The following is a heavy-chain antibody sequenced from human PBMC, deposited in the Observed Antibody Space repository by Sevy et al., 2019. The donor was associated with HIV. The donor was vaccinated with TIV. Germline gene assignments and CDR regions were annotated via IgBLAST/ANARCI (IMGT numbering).Heavy chain of an antibody. V-gene: IGHV4-39*01. J-gene: IGHJ5*02. D-gene: IGHD3-10*01. CDR1: GGSISSSSYY. CDR2: IYYSGST. CDR3: ARTVGPITMVRGVISWFDP. Sequence: SETLSLTCTVSGGSISSSSYYWGWIRQPPGKGLEWIGSIYYSGSTYYNPSLKSRVTISVDTSKNQFSLKLSSVTAADTAVYYCARTVGPITMVRGVISWFDPWGQGTLVTVSS.